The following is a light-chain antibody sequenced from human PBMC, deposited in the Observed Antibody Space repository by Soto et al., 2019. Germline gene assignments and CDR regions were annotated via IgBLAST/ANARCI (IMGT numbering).Light chain of an antibody. V-gene: IGKV3-11*01. CDR1: QSVSSY. CDR3: QQRSNWLT. J-gene: IGKJ2*01. CDR2: DAS. Sequence: EIVLTQSPATLPLSPGERVTLSCRASQSVSSYLAWYQQKPGQAPRLLIYDASNRATGSPARFSGSGSGTDFTLTISSLEPEDFAVYYCQQRSNWLTFGQGTKLEIK.